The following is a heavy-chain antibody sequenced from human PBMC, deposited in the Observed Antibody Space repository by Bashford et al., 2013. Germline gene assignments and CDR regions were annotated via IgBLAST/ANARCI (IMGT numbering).Heavy chain of an antibody. Sequence: VGHGSREGAWSGSQLLGSSGGATYYADSVKGRFTISRDNSKNTLYLQMNSLRAEDTAIYSCVERSDPPLVVVLAATRLNFDAFDIWGQGDNRSPSPQ. D-gene: IGHD2-15*01. CDR3: VERSDPPLVVVLAATRLNFDAFDI. J-gene: IGHJ3*02. V-gene: IGHV3-23*01. CDR2: LGSSGGAT.